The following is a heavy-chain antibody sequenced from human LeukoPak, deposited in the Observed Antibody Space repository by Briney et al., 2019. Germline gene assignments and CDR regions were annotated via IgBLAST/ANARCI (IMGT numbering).Heavy chain of an antibody. CDR3: ARDATRYYYDSSGSPIRDAFDI. D-gene: IGHD3-22*01. J-gene: IGHJ3*02. CDR2: IKQDGSEK. Sequence: GGSLRLSCAASGFTFSSYWMSWVRQAPGKGLEWVANIKQDGSEKYYVDSVKGRFTISRDNAKNSLYLQMNSLRAEDTAVFYCARDATRYYYDSSGSPIRDAFDIWGQGTMVTVSS. CDR1: GFTFSSYW. V-gene: IGHV3-7*01.